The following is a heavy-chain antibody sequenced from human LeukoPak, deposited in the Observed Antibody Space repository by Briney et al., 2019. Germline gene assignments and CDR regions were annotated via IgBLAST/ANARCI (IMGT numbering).Heavy chain of an antibody. J-gene: IGHJ6*02. D-gene: IGHD3-10*02. CDR2: MSFDGTHI. CDR3: ARCSGYGMDV. CDR1: GFTFGSYA. V-gene: IGHV3-30-3*01. Sequence: KPGRSLRLSCAASGFTFGSYAMHWVRQAPGKGLEWVAVMSFDGTHIYYADSVKGRFTISRDNSKNTLYLRMNSLRAEDTAVYYCARCSGYGMDVWGQGTTVTVS.